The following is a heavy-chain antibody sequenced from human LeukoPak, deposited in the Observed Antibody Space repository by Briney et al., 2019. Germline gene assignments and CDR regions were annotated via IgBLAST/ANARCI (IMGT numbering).Heavy chain of an antibody. CDR2: INPSSGGT. J-gene: IGHJ4*02. CDR3: ARPMITFGGVIVIPLFDY. CDR1: GYTFTVYY. Sequence: ASVTVSFKPSGYTFTVYYMHWVRQAPGQGLEWMGWINPSSGGTNYPQKFQGRVTMTRDTSLSTAYMELSGLRSDDTAVYYCARPMITFGGVIVIPLFDYWGQGTLVTVSS. D-gene: IGHD3-16*02. V-gene: IGHV1-2*02.